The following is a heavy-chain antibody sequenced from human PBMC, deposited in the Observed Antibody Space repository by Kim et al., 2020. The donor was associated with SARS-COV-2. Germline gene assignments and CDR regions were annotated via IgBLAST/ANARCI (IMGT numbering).Heavy chain of an antibody. CDR1: GFTFSSYA. J-gene: IGHJ6*02. Sequence: GGSLRLSCAASGFTFSSYAMHWVRQAPGKGLEWVAVISYDGSNKYYADSVKGRFTISRDNSKNTLYLQMNSLRAEDTAVYYCARDIVVVPAYYYYGMDVWGQGTTVTVSS. D-gene: IGHD2-2*01. CDR3: ARDIVVVPAYYYYGMDV. V-gene: IGHV3-30-3*01. CDR2: ISYDGSNK.